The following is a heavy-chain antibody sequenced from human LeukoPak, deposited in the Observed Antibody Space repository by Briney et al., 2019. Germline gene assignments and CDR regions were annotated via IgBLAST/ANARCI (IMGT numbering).Heavy chain of an antibody. D-gene: IGHD2-15*01. CDR2: IKSKTDGGTT. J-gene: IGHJ4*02. CDR1: GFTFSSYS. CDR3: TTDLENVVVVAATPLGINP. Sequence: NPEGSLRLSCAASGFTFSSYSTNWVRQAPGKGLEWFGRIKSKTDGGTTDYATPVKGRFTISRDDSKNTLYLQMNSLKTEDTAVYYCTTDLENVVVVAATPLGINPWGQGTLVTVSS. V-gene: IGHV3-15*07.